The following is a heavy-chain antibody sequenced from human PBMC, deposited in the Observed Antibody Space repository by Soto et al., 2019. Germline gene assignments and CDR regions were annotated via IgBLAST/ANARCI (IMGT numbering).Heavy chain of an antibody. CDR3: ARDYYYGSGSYYLDTYYGMDV. J-gene: IGHJ6*02. D-gene: IGHD3-10*01. V-gene: IGHV4-30-4*01. Sequence: SETLSLTCTVSGGSISSGDYYWSWIRQPPGKGLEWIGYIYYSGSTYYNPSLKSRVTISVDTSKNQFSLKLSSVTAADTAVYYCARDYYYGSGSYYLDTYYGMDVWGQGTTVTVSS. CDR1: GGSISSGDYY. CDR2: IYYSGST.